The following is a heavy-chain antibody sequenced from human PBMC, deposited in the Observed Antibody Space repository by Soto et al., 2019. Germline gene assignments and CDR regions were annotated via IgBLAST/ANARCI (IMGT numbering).Heavy chain of an antibody. CDR1: GFTFNVYG. D-gene: IGHD6-13*01. J-gene: IGHJ5*02. CDR3: ARLVGAAAGRFDP. Sequence: QEQLVESGGGVVQPGTSLRLSCVASGFTFNVYGMHWVRQAPGKGLEWVAAIWFDGSDKYYADSVKGRFTIPRDNSKNTLYLQMNSLRAEDTGVYYCARLVGAAAGRFDPWGQGTLVIVSS. CDR2: IWFDGSDK. V-gene: IGHV3-33*01.